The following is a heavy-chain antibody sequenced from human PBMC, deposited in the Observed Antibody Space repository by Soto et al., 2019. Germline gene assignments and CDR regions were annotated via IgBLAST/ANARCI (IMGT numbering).Heavy chain of an antibody. Sequence: PSETLSLTCTVSGGSISSYYGGWFRQPPGKGLEWIGYIYYSGSTTYHPSLKSRVTISIDTSKTQFSLELTSVTAADTAVYYCARVKITGLFDYWGQGTLVTVSS. J-gene: IGHJ4*02. CDR2: IYYSGST. CDR1: GGSISSYY. V-gene: IGHV4-59*12. D-gene: IGHD2-8*02. CDR3: ARVKITGLFDY.